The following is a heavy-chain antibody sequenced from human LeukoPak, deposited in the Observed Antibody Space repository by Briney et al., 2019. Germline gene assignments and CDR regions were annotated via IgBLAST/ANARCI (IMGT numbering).Heavy chain of an antibody. J-gene: IGHJ3*02. Sequence: PSETLFLTCTISGGSISSGSYYWSWIRQPAGKGLEWIGRIYTSGSTNYNPSLKSRVTISVDTSKNQFSLKLSSVTAADTAVYYCARVFCSGGSCYDAFDIWGQGTMVTVSS. CDR2: IYTSGST. D-gene: IGHD2-15*01. V-gene: IGHV4-61*02. CDR1: GGSISSGSYY. CDR3: ARVFCSGGSCYDAFDI.